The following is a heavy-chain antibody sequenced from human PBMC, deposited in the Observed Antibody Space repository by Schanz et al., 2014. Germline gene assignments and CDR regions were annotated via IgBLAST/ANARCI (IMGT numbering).Heavy chain of an antibody. V-gene: IGHV1-18*01. J-gene: IGHJ4*02. D-gene: IGHD2-2*01. CDR2: INVGNGNM. CDR1: GYTLKNYG. Sequence: QAQLMQSGPELKRPGASVKVSCTASGYTLKNYGISWVRQAPGLGLEWMGWINVGNGNMKYSQKFQGRVTITRDTSASTAYMELTSLRSEDTAVYYCARAPTAYCSDTSCLGTPFDYWGQGTLVTVSS. CDR3: ARAPTAYCSDTSCLGTPFDY.